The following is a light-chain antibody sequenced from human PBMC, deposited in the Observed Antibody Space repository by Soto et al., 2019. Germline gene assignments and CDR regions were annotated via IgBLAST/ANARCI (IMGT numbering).Light chain of an antibody. CDR2: GAS. V-gene: IGKV3-20*01. CDR3: QQYNSYSWT. J-gene: IGKJ1*01. CDR1: QSVSSSY. Sequence: EIVMTQSPATLSVSQGERATLSCRASQSVSSSYLAWYQQKPGQAPRLLIYGASSRATGIPDRFSGSGSGTEFTLTISSLQPDDFATYYCQQYNSYSWTFGQGTKVDIK.